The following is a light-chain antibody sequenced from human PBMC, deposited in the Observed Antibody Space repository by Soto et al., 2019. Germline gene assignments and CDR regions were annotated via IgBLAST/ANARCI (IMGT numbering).Light chain of an antibody. J-gene: IGLJ1*01. Sequence: QSVLTQPASVSGSPGQSITISCTGSSNDVGGYNYVSWYQQHPGQAPKLIIYEVSDRPSGVSPRFSGSKSGNTASLTISGLQVEDEADYFCTLYTSTSPYVFGSGTKLTVL. CDR2: EVS. CDR3: TLYTSTSPYV. V-gene: IGLV2-14*01. CDR1: SNDVGGYNY.